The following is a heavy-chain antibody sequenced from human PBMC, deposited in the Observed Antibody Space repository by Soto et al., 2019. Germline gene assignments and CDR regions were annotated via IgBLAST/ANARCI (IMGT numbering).Heavy chain of an antibody. J-gene: IGHJ4*02. CDR3: AKDSKAVAGTSGY. Sequence: ETLSLTCTVSGDSISSSRYYWGWVRQAPGKGLEWVSAISGSGGSTYYADSVKGRFTISRDNSKNTLYLQMNSLKAEDTAVYYCAKDSKAVAGTSGYWGQGTLVTVSS. CDR1: GDSISSSRYY. V-gene: IGHV3-23*01. CDR2: ISGSGGST. D-gene: IGHD6-19*01.